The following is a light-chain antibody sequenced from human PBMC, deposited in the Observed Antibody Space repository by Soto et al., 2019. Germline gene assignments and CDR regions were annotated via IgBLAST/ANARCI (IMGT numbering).Light chain of an antibody. V-gene: IGKV3-11*01. J-gene: IGKJ4*01. CDR3: QQRSNWPT. CDR2: DAS. CDR1: QSVSSY. Sequence: EIVLTQSPSTLSLSPGERATLSCRASQSVSSYLAWYQQKPGQAPRLLIYDASNRATGIPARFSGSGSGTDFTLTISSPESEDFAVYDCQQRSNWPTCCGGTKVEIK.